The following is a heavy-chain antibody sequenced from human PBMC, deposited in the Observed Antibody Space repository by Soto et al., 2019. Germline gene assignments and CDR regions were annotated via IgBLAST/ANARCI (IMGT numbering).Heavy chain of an antibody. CDR2: LYYSGNT. CDR3: ARRFYDLATSAGRGWFDP. CDR1: GGSIGSTSYY. D-gene: IGHD3-3*01. Sequence: QLQLQESGPGLVKPSETLSLTCTVSGGSIGSTSYYWGWIRQPPGKGLEWIASLYYSGNTYYNPSLKSRLTISVDTSKNQFSLKLSSVTAADSAVYYCARRFYDLATSAGRGWFDPWGQGTPVTVSS. V-gene: IGHV4-39*01. J-gene: IGHJ5*02.